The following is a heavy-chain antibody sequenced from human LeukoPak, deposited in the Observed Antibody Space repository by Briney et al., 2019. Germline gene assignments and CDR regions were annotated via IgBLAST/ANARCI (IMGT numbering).Heavy chain of an antibody. J-gene: IGHJ6*02. D-gene: IGHD3-16*01. CDR1: TYTFSGHY. V-gene: IGHV1-2*02. CDR3: AREFGQSGHGKTYFALDV. Sequence: GASVKVSCKSSTYTFSGHYIHWVRQAPGQGLEWMGWINPYSGGTNYAQRFQGRVSMTRDTSISTAYMELSSLTSDDSAIYYCAREFGQSGHGKTYFALDVWGQGTTVTVSS. CDR2: INPYSGGT.